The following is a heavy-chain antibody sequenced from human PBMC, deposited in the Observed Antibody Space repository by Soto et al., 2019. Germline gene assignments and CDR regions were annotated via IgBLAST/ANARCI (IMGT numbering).Heavy chain of an antibody. D-gene: IGHD4-4*01. CDR1: GYTFTSYG. Sequence: ASVKVSCKASGYTFTSYGISWVRQAPGQGLEWMGWISAYNGNTNYAQKLQGRVTMTTDTSTSTAYMELRSLRSDDTAVYYCARDPVHDYSKGWFDPWGQGTLVTVSS. V-gene: IGHV1-18*01. CDR3: ARDPVHDYSKGWFDP. CDR2: ISAYNGNT. J-gene: IGHJ5*02.